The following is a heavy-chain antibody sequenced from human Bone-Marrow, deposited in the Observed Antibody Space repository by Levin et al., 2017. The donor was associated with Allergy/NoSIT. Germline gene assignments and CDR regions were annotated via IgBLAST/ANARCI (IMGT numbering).Heavy chain of an antibody. CDR1: GFTFSDYS. D-gene: IGHD2-2*01. CDR2: ISPTGVNV. V-gene: IGHV3-21*01. CDR3: ARGALFCGASSCFFDF. J-gene: IGHJ4*02. Sequence: GGSLRLSCATSGFTFSDYSLNWVRQSPGKGLEWVSSISPTGVNVHYGDSMRGRVTVSRDKTTESLFLHMNSLRVEDTAVYYCARGALFCGASSCFFDFWGQGTLVTVSS.